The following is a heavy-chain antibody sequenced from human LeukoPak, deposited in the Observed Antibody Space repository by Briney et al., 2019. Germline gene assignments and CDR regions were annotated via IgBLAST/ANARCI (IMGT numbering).Heavy chain of an antibody. D-gene: IGHD3-22*01. J-gene: IGHJ5*02. Sequence: SGGSLRLSCAASGFTLSNYEMNWVRQAPGRGLEWLSYMSRSGTTLYYADSVKGRFTISRANAKNSMDLQMISLRGEDTAIYYCARDQHYYDSSGNPAWGQGALVTVSS. CDR3: ARDQHYYDSSGNPA. CDR2: MSRSGTTL. CDR1: GFTLSNYE. V-gene: IGHV3-48*03.